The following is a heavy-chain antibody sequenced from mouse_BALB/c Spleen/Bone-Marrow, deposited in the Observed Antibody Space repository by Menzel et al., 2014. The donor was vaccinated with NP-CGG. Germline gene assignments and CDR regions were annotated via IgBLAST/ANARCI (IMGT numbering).Heavy chain of an antibody. CDR3: TREGSGPYYFDY. V-gene: IGHV1-69*02. CDR2: IYPSDSYT. Sequence: QVQLQQSGAELVRPGASVKLSCKASGYTFTSYWINWVKQRPGQGLEWIGNIYPSDSYTNYNQKFKDKATLTVDKSSTTAYMQLSSPTSEDSAVYYCTREGSGPYYFDYWGQGTTLTVSS. D-gene: IGHD1-1*01. J-gene: IGHJ2*01. CDR1: GYTFTSYW.